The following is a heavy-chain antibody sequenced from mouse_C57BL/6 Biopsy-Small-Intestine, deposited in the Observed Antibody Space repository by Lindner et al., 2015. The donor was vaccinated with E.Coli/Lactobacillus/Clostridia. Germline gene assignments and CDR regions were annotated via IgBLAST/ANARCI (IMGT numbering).Heavy chain of an antibody. V-gene: IGHV5-17*01. J-gene: IGHJ2*01. Sequence: VQLQESGGGLVKPGGSLKLSCAASGFTFSDFGMHWVRQAPEKGLEWVAYISSGSSTIYYADTVKGRFTVSRDNAKNTLFLQMTSLRSEDTAMYYCAGYWDYFDYWGQGTTLTVSS. CDR2: ISSGSSTI. CDR3: AGYWDYFDY. D-gene: IGHD4-1*01. CDR1: GFTFSDFG.